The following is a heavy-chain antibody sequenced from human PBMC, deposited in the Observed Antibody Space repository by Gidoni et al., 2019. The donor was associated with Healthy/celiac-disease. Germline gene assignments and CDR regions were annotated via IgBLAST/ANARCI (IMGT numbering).Heavy chain of an antibody. CDR2: INRDGSST. D-gene: IGHD3-10*01. J-gene: IGHJ6*02. Sequence: EVQLVESGGGLVQPGGSLRLSCAASGFTFSSYWMHWVRQAPGKGLVWVSRINRDGSSTSYADSVKGRFTISRDNAKNTLYLQMNSLRAEDTAVYYCARDPGYYYYYGMDVWGQGTTVTVSS. CDR3: ARDPGYYYYYGMDV. CDR1: GFTFSSYW. V-gene: IGHV3-74*01.